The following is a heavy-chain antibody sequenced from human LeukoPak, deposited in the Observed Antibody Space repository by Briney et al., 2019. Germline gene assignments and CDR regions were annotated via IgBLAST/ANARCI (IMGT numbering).Heavy chain of an antibody. CDR2: INWNGGST. D-gene: IGHD3-22*01. CDR1: GFTFNSYW. Sequence: PGGSLRLSCAASGFTFNSYWMSWVRQAPGKGLEWVSGINWNGGSTGYADSVKGRFTISRDNAKNSLYLQTNSLRAEDTALYYCARGGYYDSSGYYYVSYWGQGTLVTVSS. CDR3: ARGGYYDSSGYYYVSY. J-gene: IGHJ4*02. V-gene: IGHV3-20*04.